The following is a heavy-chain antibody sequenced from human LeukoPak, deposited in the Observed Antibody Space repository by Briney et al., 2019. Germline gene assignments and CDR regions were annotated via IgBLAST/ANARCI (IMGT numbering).Heavy chain of an antibody. V-gene: IGHV1-2*02. J-gene: IGHJ4*02. CDR3: ARVPVAGTPHFDY. CDR2: INPNSGGT. CDR1: GYTFTGYY. D-gene: IGHD6-19*01. Sequence: ASVKVSCKPSGYTFTGYYMHWVRQAPGQGLEWMGWINPNSGGTNYAQKFQGRVTMTRDTSISTVYMELSSLRSEDTAVYYCARVPVAGTPHFDYWGQGTLVTVSS.